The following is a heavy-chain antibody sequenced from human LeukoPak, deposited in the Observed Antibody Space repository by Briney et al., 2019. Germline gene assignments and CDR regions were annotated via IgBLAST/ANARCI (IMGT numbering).Heavy chain of an antibody. CDR2: ISGSGGST. J-gene: IGHJ4*02. V-gene: IGHV3-23*01. Sequence: GGSLRLSCAASGFTFSSYAMSWVRQAPGKGLEWVSAISGSGGSTYYADSVKGRFTISRDNSKNTLYPQMNSLRAEDTAVYYCAKDFHASSGYYLDYWGQGTLVTVSS. CDR1: GFTFSSYA. D-gene: IGHD3-22*01. CDR3: AKDFHASSGYYLDY.